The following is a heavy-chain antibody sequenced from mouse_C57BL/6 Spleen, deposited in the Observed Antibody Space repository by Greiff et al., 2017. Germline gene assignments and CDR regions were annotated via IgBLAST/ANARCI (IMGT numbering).Heavy chain of an antibody. Sequence: VQLQQSGAELMKPGASVKLSCKATGYTFTGYWIEWVKQRPGHGLEWIGEILPGSGSTNYNEKFKGKATFTADTSSNTAYMQLSSLTTEDSAICCCARGIYDYGASWFADWGQGTLVTVSA. CDR2: ILPGSGST. V-gene: IGHV1-9*01. CDR3: ARGIYDYGASWFAD. CDR1: GYTFTGYW. D-gene: IGHD2-4*01. J-gene: IGHJ3*01.